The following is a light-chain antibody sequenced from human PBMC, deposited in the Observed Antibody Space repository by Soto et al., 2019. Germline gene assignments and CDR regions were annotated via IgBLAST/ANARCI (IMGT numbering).Light chain of an antibody. J-gene: IGKJ1*01. CDR2: DAS. V-gene: IGKV3-11*01. Sequence: EIVLTQSPATLSLSPGERATLSCRASQSVSNYLAWYQQKPGQAPRLLIYDASNRATGIAARFSGSGSGTDFTLTISRLEPEDFAVYYCQQRSNWPRTFGQGTKVEIK. CDR1: QSVSNY. CDR3: QQRSNWPRT.